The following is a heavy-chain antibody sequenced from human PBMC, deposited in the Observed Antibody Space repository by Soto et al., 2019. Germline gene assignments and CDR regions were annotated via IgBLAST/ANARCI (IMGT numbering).Heavy chain of an antibody. CDR2: IYTGDSDT. Sequence: GESLKISCQGSGYSFTSYWIGWVRKMPGKGLEWMGLIYTGDSDTRYSPSFQGQVTMSADKSISTAYLQWSSLKASDTAMYYCARRLSYGAIDYWGQGTLVTVSS. V-gene: IGHV5-51*01. CDR1: GYSFTSYW. CDR3: ARRLSYGAIDY. J-gene: IGHJ4*02. D-gene: IGHD3-10*01.